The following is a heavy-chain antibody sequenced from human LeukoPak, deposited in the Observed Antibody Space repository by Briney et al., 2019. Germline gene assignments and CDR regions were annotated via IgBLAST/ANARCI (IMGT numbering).Heavy chain of an antibody. CDR1: GFTFSSYW. Sequence: PGGSLRLSCAASGFTFSSYWMSWVRQAPGKGLEWVANIKQDGSEKYYVDSVKGRFTISRDNAKNSLYLQMNSLRAEDTAVYYCARERHDYSNYEDYWGQGTLVTVSS. CDR3: ARERHDYSNYEDY. D-gene: IGHD4-11*01. V-gene: IGHV3-7*03. J-gene: IGHJ4*02. CDR2: IKQDGSEK.